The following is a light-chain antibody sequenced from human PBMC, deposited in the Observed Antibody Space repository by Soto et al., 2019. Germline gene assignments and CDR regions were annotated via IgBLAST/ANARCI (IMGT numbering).Light chain of an antibody. V-gene: IGKV1-5*03. Sequence: DIQMTQSPSTLSASVGDRVTITCRASQTINSWLAWYQQKPGKVPKLLIYKASYLQSWVPSTFSGSGSGTEFTLTISSLQPDDFATYYCQQYKSYSSWTFGQGTKVDIK. J-gene: IGKJ1*01. CDR2: KAS. CDR1: QTINSW. CDR3: QQYKSYSSWT.